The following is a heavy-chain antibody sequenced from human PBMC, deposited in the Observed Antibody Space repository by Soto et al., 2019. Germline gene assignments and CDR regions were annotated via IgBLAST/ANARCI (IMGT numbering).Heavy chain of an antibody. CDR3: AKPGYCSSTSCYYYYYYYMDV. CDR1: GFTFSSYA. Sequence: GGSLRLSCAASGFTFSSYAMSWVRQAPGKGLEWVSAISGSGGSTYYADSVKGRFTISRDNSKNTLYLQMNSLRAEDTAVYYCAKPGYCSSTSCYYYYYYYMDVWGKGTTVTVSS. J-gene: IGHJ6*03. D-gene: IGHD2-2*03. V-gene: IGHV3-23*01. CDR2: ISGSGGST.